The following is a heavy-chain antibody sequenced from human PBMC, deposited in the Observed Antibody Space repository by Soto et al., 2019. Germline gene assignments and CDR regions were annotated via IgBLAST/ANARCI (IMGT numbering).Heavy chain of an antibody. V-gene: IGHV3-9*01. Sequence: EVQLVESGGGLVQPGRSLRLSCAASGFTFDDYAMHWVRQAPGKGLEWVSGISWNSGSIGYADSVKGRFTISRDNAKNSLYLQMNSLRAEDTALYYCAKDNEQWLIGDFDYWGQGTLVTVSS. J-gene: IGHJ4*02. CDR3: AKDNEQWLIGDFDY. CDR2: ISWNSGSI. D-gene: IGHD6-19*01. CDR1: GFTFDDYA.